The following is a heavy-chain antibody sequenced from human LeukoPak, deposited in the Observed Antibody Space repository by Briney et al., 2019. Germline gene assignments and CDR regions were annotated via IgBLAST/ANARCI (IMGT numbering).Heavy chain of an antibody. V-gene: IGHV1-8*01. CDR2: MNPNSGNT. D-gene: IGHD2-15*01. Sequence: ASVKVSCKASEYTFTSYDINWVRQATGQGLEWMGWMNPNSGNTGYSQKFQGRVTMTRGTSINTAYMELSSLRSEDTAVYYCARVPSLGYCSGGSCYRFDYWGQGSLVSVSS. J-gene: IGHJ4*02. CDR3: ARVPSLGYCSGGSCYRFDY. CDR1: EYTFTSYD.